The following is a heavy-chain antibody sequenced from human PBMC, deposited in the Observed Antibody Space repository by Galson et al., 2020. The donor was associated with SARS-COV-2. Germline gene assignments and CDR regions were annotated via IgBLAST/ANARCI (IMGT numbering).Heavy chain of an antibody. V-gene: IGHV3-33*01. CDR1: GFTFSSYG. Sequence: QAGGSLSLSCAASGFTFSSYGMHWVRQAPGKGLEWVAVIWYDGSNKYYADSVKGRFTISRDNSKNTLYLQMNSLRAEDTAVYYCAREQNEDYYYGMDVWGQGTTVTVSS. J-gene: IGHJ6*02. CDR2: IWYDGSNK. D-gene: IGHD1-1*01. CDR3: AREQNEDYYYGMDV.